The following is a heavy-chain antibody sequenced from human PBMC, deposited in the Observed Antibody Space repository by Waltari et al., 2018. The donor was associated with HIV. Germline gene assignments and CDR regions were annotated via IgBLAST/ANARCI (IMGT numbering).Heavy chain of an antibody. CDR1: GGSISSYY. D-gene: IGHD3-16*02. Sequence: QVQLQESGPGLVKPSETLSLTCTVSGGSISSYYWSWIWQPAGKGLEWIGRIYTSGSTNYNPSLKSRVTMSVDTSKNQFSLKLSSVTAADTAVYYCAGTYYDYVWGSYRPPPFDYWGQGTLVTVSS. J-gene: IGHJ4*02. CDR2: IYTSGST. V-gene: IGHV4-4*07. CDR3: AGTYYDYVWGSYRPPPFDY.